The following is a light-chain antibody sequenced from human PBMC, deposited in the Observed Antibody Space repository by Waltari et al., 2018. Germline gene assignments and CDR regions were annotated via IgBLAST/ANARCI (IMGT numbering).Light chain of an antibody. CDR2: GNS. V-gene: IGLV1-40*01. CDR3: QSYDSSLSGRV. CDR1: RSNIGAGYV. Sequence: SVLTQPPSVSGAPGPMVTISCTGSRSNIGAGYVVHVYQRLPGTAPKLLSYGNSNRPSGVPDRFSGSKSGTSASLAITGLQAEDEADYYCQSYDSSLSGRVFGGGTKLTVL. J-gene: IGLJ3*02.